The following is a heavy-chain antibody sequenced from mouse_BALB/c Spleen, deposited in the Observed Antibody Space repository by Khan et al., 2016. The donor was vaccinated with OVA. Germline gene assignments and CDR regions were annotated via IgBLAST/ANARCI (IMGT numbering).Heavy chain of an antibody. V-gene: IGHV5-6-5*01. J-gene: IGHJ4*01. D-gene: IGHD2-1*01. CDR3: ARGYGNFVNPHYAMDY. CDR1: GFTFSIYA. Sequence: EVMLVESGGGLVKPGGSLKLSCAASGFTFSIYAMSWVRQTPEQRLEWVASISSGGSTYYPDSVKGRFTISRDNARNILYLQMSRLRSEDTAMYYCARGYGNFVNPHYAMDYWGQGTSVTVSS. CDR2: ISSGGST.